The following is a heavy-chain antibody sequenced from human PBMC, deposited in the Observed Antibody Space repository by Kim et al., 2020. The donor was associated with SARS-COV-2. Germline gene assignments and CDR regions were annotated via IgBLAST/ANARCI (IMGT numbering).Heavy chain of an antibody. Sequence: GGSLRLSCAASGFTFGDYAMHWVRQAPGKGLEWVSGIKRNSSYIAYADSVKGRFTISRDDAKNSLSLQMNSLRADDTALYYCVTTYVAGTDYWGKGSLVTVSS. J-gene: IGHJ4*02. CDR1: GFTFGDYA. CDR2: IKRNSSYI. D-gene: IGHD6-19*01. V-gene: IGHV3-9*01. CDR3: VTTYVAGTDY.